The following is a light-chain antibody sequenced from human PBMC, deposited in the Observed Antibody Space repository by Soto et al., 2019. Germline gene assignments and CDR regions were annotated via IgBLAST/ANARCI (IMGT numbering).Light chain of an antibody. CDR1: QGISTY. V-gene: IGKV1-9*01. CDR3: QHLNTYPRT. J-gene: IGKJ1*01. CDR2: AAS. Sequence: IQLTQSASSLSVSRGDRVTITCRASQGISTYLAWYQQKPGKAPKLLIYAASTLQSGVPSRFSGSGYGTDFNLTISSLQTEDFATYYCQHLNTYPRTFGQGTKVDIK.